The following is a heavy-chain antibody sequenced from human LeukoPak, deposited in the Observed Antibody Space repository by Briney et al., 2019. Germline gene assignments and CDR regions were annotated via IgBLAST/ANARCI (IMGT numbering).Heavy chain of an antibody. CDR1: GGSISSYY. J-gene: IGHJ3*02. Sequence: SETLSLTCTVSGGSISSYYWSWIRQPPGKGLEWIGYIYYSGSTNYNPSLKSRVTISVDTSKNQFSLKLSSVTAADTAVYYCAREKVYYDSSGYYLGDAFDIRGQGTMVTVSS. CDR3: AREKVYYDSSGYYLGDAFDI. D-gene: IGHD3-22*01. V-gene: IGHV4-59*01. CDR2: IYYSGST.